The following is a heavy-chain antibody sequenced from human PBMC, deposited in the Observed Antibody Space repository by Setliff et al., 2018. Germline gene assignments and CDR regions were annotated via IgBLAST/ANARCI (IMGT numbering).Heavy chain of an antibody. CDR2: ISQTGTT. J-gene: IGHJ4*02. CDR3: ARGRVPYY. CDR1: GGPILSSF. Sequence: SETLSLTCTVSGGPILSSFLSWIRQPPGKGLEWIGYISQTGTTNNNPTLKSRVSISIDTSKSLLSLKLGSVAAADTATYFCARGRVPYYWLQGTLVTISS. V-gene: IGHV4-59*01.